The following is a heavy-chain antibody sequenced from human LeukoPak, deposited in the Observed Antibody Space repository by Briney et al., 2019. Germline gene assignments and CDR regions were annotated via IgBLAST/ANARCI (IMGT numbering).Heavy chain of an antibody. Sequence: SETLSLTCTVSGGSISGYYWSWIRQPPGKGLEWIGYIYYSGTTNYNPSLKSRVTISLDTSKKQFSLKVSSVTAADTAVYYCARGQSSSWYAVDYWGQGTLVTVSS. CDR1: GGSISGYY. CDR3: ARGQSSSWYAVDY. D-gene: IGHD6-13*01. CDR2: IYYSGTT. J-gene: IGHJ4*02. V-gene: IGHV4-59*01.